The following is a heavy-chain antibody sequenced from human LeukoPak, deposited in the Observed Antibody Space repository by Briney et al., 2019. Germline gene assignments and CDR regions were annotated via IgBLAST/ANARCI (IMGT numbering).Heavy chain of an antibody. CDR2: MFYSGGT. D-gene: IGHD6-13*01. V-gene: IGHV4-59*08. J-gene: IGHJ5*02. Sequence: SETLSLTCTVSGGSTTPYYWTWIRQPPGKGLEWIGYMFYSGGTNYNPSLKSRVIMSVDTSKNQFSLKLSSETAADTAVYYCARHPSASSWYDNWGQGILVTVSS. CDR3: ARHPSASSWYDN. CDR1: GGSTTPYY.